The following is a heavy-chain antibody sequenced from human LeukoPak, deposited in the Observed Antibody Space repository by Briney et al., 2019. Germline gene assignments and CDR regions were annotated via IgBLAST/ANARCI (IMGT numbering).Heavy chain of an antibody. CDR3: ASPGDCSSTSCYAAPFDY. CDR1: GYTFTGYY. CDR2: INPNSGGT. Sequence: GASVKVSCKASGYTFTGYYMHWVRQAPGQGLEWMGWINPNSGGTNYAQKFQGRATMTRDTSISTAYMELNRLRSDDTAVYYCASPGDCSSTSCYAAPFDYWGQGTLVTVSS. J-gene: IGHJ4*02. D-gene: IGHD2-2*01. V-gene: IGHV1-2*02.